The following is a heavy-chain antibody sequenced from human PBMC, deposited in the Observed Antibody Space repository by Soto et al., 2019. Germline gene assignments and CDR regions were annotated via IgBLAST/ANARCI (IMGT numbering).Heavy chain of an antibody. CDR2: INSDGSST. Sequence: EVQLVESGGGLVQPGGSLRLSCAASGFTFNSYWIHWVRQAPGKGLVWVSCINSDGSSTSYADSVKGRFTISRDNAKNTLYLQMNSLRAEDTAVYYCASSLLTPFDYWGQGTLVTVSS. V-gene: IGHV3-74*01. D-gene: IGHD7-27*01. CDR3: ASSLLTPFDY. J-gene: IGHJ4*02. CDR1: GFTFNSYW.